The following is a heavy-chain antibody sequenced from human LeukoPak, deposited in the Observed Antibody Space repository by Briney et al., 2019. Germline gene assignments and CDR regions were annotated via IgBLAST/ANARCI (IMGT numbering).Heavy chain of an antibody. V-gene: IGHV3-21*01. D-gene: IGHD2-15*01. CDR2: ISSSRSYI. CDR1: GFTFSSYS. CDR3: ARGPRLYCSGGSCYSTNDAFDI. J-gene: IGHJ3*02. Sequence: GGSLRLSCAASGFTFSSYSMNWVRQAPGKGLEWVSSISSSRSYIYYADSVKGRFTISRDNAKNSLYLQMNSLRAEDTAVYYCARGPRLYCSGGSCYSTNDAFDIWGQGTMVTVSS.